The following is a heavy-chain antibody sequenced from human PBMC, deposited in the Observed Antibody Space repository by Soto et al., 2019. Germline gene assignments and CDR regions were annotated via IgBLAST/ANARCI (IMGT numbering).Heavy chain of an antibody. CDR1: GFTFSTYS. CDR3: ARGWGNIVEVPAAIWGSVDY. V-gene: IGHV3-30-3*01. CDR2: ISYDGYNK. Sequence: QVQLVESGGGVVQPGRSLSLSCAASGFTFSTYSMHWVRQAPGKGLEWVALISYDGYNKYYADSVKGRFTISRDNSKHTLYLQMNSLRAEDTAVYYCARGWGNIVEVPAAIWGSVDYWGHGTLVTVSS. D-gene: IGHD2-2*02. J-gene: IGHJ4*01.